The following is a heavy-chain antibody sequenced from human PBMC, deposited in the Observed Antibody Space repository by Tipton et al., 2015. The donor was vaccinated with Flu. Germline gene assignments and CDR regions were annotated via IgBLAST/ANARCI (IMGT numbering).Heavy chain of an antibody. CDR1: GDSLNSYY. J-gene: IGHJ5*02. CDR2: VYYSGTT. Sequence: TLSLTCSVSGDSLNSYYWSWIRQSPGKGLEWIGQVYYSGTTNYNPSLKSRVTISLDKSKNQFSLRLISVTAADTAVYYCARRDYSNYVSEPKNWFDPWGQGALVTISS. V-gene: IGHV4-59*08. CDR3: ARRDYSNYVSEPKNWFDP. D-gene: IGHD4-11*01.